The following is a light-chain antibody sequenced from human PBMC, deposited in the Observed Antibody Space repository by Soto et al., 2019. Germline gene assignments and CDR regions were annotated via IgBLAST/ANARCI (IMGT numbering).Light chain of an antibody. CDR2: EVS. J-gene: IGLJ1*01. V-gene: IGLV2-14*01. Sequence: QSALTQPASVSASPGQSITISCTGTSSDVGAYNYVSWYQQHPGKAPKLMIYEVSNRPSGVSNRFSGSKSGSTASLTISGLPAEDEADYYCSSYTSSSTLAYVFGTGTKLTVL. CDR1: SSDVGAYNY. CDR3: SSYTSSSTLAYV.